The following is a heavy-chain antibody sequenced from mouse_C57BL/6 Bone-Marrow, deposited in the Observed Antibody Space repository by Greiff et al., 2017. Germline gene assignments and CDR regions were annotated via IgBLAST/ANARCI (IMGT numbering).Heavy chain of an antibody. CDR3: ARTHHYYGSRGYAMDY. J-gene: IGHJ4*01. CDR2: IWSGGST. D-gene: IGHD1-1*01. V-gene: IGHV2-2*01. Sequence: VQLMESGPGLVQPSQSLSITCTASGFSLTSYGVHWVRQSPGKGLEWLGVIWSGGSTDNNAAFISRLSISKDNSKSQVFFKMNSLQADDTAIYYCARTHHYYGSRGYAMDYWGQGTSVTVSS. CDR1: GFSLTSYG.